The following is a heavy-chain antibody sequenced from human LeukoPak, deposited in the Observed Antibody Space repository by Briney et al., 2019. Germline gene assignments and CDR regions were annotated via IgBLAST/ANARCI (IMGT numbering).Heavy chain of an antibody. V-gene: IGHV3-23*01. J-gene: IGHJ4*02. CDR3: AKDQCSGGSCYDRSRVRFDY. CDR1: GFTFSSYA. Sequence: GGSLRLSCAASGFTFSSYAMSWVRQAPGKGLEWVSAISGSGGSTYYADSVKGRFTISRDNSKNTLYLQMNSLRAEDTAVYYCAKDQCSGGSCYDRSRVRFDYWGQGTLVTVSS. CDR2: ISGSGGST. D-gene: IGHD2-15*01.